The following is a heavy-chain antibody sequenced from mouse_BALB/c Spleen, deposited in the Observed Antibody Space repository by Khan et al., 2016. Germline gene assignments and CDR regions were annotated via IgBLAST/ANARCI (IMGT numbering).Heavy chain of an antibody. J-gene: IGHJ2*01. CDR3: ARSIMAN. CDR2: ISYSGST. V-gene: IGHV3-2*02. Sequence: EVQLQESGPGLVKPSQSLSLTCTVTGYSITSDYAWNWIRQFPGNKLEWMGYISYSGSTSYNQSLKSRISITRDKSKNQFFLQLNSVTTEDTATYYCARSIMANWGQGTTLTVSS. CDR1: GYSITSDYA.